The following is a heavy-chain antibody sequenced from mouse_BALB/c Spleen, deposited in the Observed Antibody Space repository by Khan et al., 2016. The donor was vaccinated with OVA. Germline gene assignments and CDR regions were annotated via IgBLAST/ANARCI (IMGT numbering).Heavy chain of an antibody. CDR3: ARSGQLGLRGGFTY. Sequence: QVQLQQPGAELARPGGSVKMSCKTSGYTFTTYTLHWVKQRPGRSLEWIGYINPSNDYTNYNQKFKDKSTLPADKSSSTAYMQLSSLTSEDSAVYYCARSGQLGLRGGFTYWGQGTLVTVSA. J-gene: IGHJ3*01. V-gene: IGHV1-4*01. CDR2: INPSNDYT. D-gene: IGHD3-2*01. CDR1: GYTFTTYT.